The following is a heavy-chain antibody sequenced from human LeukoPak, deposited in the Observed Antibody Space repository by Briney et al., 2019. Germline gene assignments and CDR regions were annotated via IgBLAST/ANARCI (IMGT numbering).Heavy chain of an antibody. V-gene: IGHV5-51*01. J-gene: IGHJ4*02. CDR2: IYPGDSDT. Sequence: GESLKISCKGSGYSFTSYWIGWVRQMPGKGLEWMGIIYPGDSDTRYSPSFQGQVTISADKSTGTAYLQWSSLKASDTAMYYCARQGKTADRGVDYWGQGTLVTVSS. CDR3: ARQGKTADRGVDY. CDR1: GYSFTSYW. D-gene: IGHD3-22*01.